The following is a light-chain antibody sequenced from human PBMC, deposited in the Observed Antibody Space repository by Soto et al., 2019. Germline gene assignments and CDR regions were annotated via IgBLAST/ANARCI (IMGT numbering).Light chain of an antibody. CDR3: HQYNSWHPGT. J-gene: IGKJ2*01. CDR2: DAS. Sequence: EIVLTQSPSILSVSPGDRATISCRASQSISRSLAWYQQKPGQAPKLLISDASTRATGIPARFSGSGSGTELTITISSLQSEDFSLYYCHQYNSWHPGTFGQGTKVEIK. CDR1: QSISRS. V-gene: IGKV3-15*01.